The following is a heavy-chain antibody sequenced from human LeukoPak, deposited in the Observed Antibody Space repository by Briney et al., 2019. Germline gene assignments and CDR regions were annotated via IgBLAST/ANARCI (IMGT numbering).Heavy chain of an antibody. CDR2: ISSSGSTI. CDR3: ARDVYSSSWLDY. CDR1: GFRFCSSE. J-gene: IGHJ4*02. V-gene: IGHV3-48*03. Sequence: PGGSLRLSCAASGFRFCSSEMDWVRQAPGKGLEWVSYISSSGSTIYYADSVKGRFTISRDNAKNSLYLQMNSLRAEDTAVYYCARDVYSSSWLDYWGQGTLVTVSS. D-gene: IGHD6-13*01.